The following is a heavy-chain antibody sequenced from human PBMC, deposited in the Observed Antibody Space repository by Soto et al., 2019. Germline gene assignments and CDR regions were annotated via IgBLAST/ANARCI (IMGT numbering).Heavy chain of an antibody. D-gene: IGHD3-3*01. Sequence: QVQLVESGGVVVQPGMSLRLSCATSGFPFSTYAFHWVRQAPGKGLDWVAVTSYDGDNQYYGDSVKGRFTISRDYSRNTVLLQMNSLRPEDTAVYYCARAPNYDFWSGFYPFDYWGQGTLVTVSS. CDR1: GFPFSTYA. CDR3: ARAPNYDFWSGFYPFDY. V-gene: IGHV3-30-3*01. J-gene: IGHJ4*02. CDR2: TSYDGDNQ.